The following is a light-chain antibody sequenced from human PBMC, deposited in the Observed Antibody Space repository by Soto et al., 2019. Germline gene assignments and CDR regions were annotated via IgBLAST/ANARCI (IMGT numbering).Light chain of an antibody. J-gene: IGKJ1*01. CDR1: QSVSSN. CDR3: QQYNNWPRT. V-gene: IGKV3-15*01. Sequence: EIVMTQSPATLSVSPVDRATLSCRASQSVSSNLAWYQQTPGQAPRLLIYGASTRATGIPARFSGSGSGTEFSLTISSLQSEDFAVYYCQQYNNWPRTFGQGTKVDIK. CDR2: GAS.